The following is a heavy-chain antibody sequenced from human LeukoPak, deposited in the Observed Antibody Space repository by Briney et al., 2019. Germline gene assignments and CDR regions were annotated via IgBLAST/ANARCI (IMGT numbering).Heavy chain of an antibody. V-gene: IGHV3-11*01. D-gene: IGHD3-10*01. CDR1: GFTFSDYY. CDR3: ARVALLWFGEAPFFDY. J-gene: IGHJ4*02. CDR2: ISNIGSTI. Sequence: GGSLRLSCAASGFTFSDYYMSWIRQAPGKGLEWISYISNIGSTISYADSVKGRFTISRDNAKNSLYLQMSSLRAEDTAVYYCARVALLWFGEAPFFDYWGRGTLLTVSS.